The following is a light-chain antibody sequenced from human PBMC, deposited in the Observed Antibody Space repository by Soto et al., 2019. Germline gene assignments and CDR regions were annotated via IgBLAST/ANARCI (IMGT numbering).Light chain of an antibody. J-gene: IGKJ5*01. V-gene: IGKV3-20*01. CDR3: QQLGTSPIT. CDR1: QSVSSTY. Sequence: VLTQSPDTLSLSPGERATLSCRASQSVSSTYFAWYQQRPGQSPRLLFYGSSTRAAGIPDRFSCSGSCRDFTLTINRLEPEDSAVYYCQQLGTSPITFGQGTRLEIK. CDR2: GSS.